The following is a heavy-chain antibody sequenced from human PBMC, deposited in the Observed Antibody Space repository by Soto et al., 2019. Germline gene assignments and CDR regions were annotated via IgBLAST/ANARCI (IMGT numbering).Heavy chain of an antibody. CDR3: ARDPLGYYDSSGYSPFDY. CDR1: GFTFSGYG. V-gene: IGHV3-33*01. CDR2: IWYDGSNK. Sequence: PGGSLRLSCAASGFTFSGYGMHWVRQATGKGLEWVAVIWYDGSNKYYADSVKGRFTISRDNSKNTLYLQMNSLRAEDTAVYYCARDPLGYYDSSGYSPFDYWGQGTLVTVS. J-gene: IGHJ4*02. D-gene: IGHD3-22*01.